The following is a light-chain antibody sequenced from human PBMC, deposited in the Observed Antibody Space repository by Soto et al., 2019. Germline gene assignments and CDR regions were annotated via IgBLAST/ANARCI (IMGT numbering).Light chain of an antibody. V-gene: IGKV1-39*01. Sequence: DIHMTQSPSSXSASLXXXXXXXFRASQSISSYLNWYQQKPGKAPKLLIYAASSLQSGVPSRFSGSGSGTDFTLTISSLQPEDFATYYCQQSYSTLVTFGQGTKVDIK. CDR3: QQSYSTLVT. J-gene: IGKJ1*01. CDR1: QSISSY. CDR2: AAS.